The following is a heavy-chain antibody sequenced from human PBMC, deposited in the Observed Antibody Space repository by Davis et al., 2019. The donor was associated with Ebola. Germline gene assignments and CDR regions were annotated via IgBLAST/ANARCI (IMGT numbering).Heavy chain of an antibody. CDR1: GFSLSTSGVG. Sequence: SGPTLVKPTQTLTLTCTFSGFSLSTSGVGVGWIRQPPGKALEWLALIYWDDDKRYSPSLKSRLTINKDTSKNQVVFTMTNMDPVDTGTYYCAHRAGSRRIAATGTGAFDIWGQGTKVTVSS. CDR2: IYWDDDK. D-gene: IGHD6-13*01. CDR3: AHRAGSRRIAATGTGAFDI. J-gene: IGHJ3*02. V-gene: IGHV2-5*02.